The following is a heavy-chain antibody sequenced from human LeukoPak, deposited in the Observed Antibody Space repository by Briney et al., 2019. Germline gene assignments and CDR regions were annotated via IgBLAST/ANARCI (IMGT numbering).Heavy chain of an antibody. V-gene: IGHV1-2*02. Sequence: ASVKVSCKASGYTFTGYYMHWVRQAPGPGLEWMGWINPNSGGTNYAQKFQGRVTMTRDTSISTAYMELSRLRSDDTAVYYCARDSDYSNYSLDYWGQGTLVTVSS. J-gene: IGHJ4*02. CDR2: INPNSGGT. CDR3: ARDSDYSNYSLDY. D-gene: IGHD4-11*01. CDR1: GYTFTGYY.